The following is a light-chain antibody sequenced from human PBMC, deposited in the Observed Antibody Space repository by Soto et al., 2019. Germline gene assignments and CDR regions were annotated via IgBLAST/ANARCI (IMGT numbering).Light chain of an antibody. J-gene: IGKJ5*01. CDR2: AAS. CDR1: QSISSY. CDR3: QQRHMWPST. V-gene: IGKV1-39*01. Sequence: QMTQSRSTLSGSVGDRVKITCRASQSISSYLNWYQQKPGKAPKLLIYAASSLQSGVPSRFSGSGSGTDFTLTISSLEPEDSAVYYCQQRHMWPSTFGQGTRLEIK.